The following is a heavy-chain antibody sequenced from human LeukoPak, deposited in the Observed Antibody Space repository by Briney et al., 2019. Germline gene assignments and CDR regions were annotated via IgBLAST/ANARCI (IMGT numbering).Heavy chain of an antibody. D-gene: IGHD6-13*01. V-gene: IGHV3-23*01. Sequence: GGSLRLSCAASGFTFSSYGMSWVRQSPGKELEWVSAISGSGGSTYYADSVKGRFTISRDNSKNTLYLQTNSLRAGDTAVYYCAKDRYSRGPYDYWGQGTLVTVSS. CDR3: AKDRYSRGPYDY. CDR2: ISGSGGST. J-gene: IGHJ4*02. CDR1: GFTFSSYG.